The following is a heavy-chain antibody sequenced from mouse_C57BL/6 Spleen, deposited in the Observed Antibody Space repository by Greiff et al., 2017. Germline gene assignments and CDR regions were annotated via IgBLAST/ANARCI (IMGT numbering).Heavy chain of an antibody. Sequence: EVKLVESGGGLVKPGGSLKLSCAASGFTFSSYAMSWVRQTPEKRLEWVATISDGGSYTYYPDNVKGRFTFPRDNTSNNLYLQKSHLKSEDTAMDYCAIETIVTTKYDLDYWGQGTTLTVSS. J-gene: IGHJ2*01. D-gene: IGHD2-5*01. CDR3: AIETIVTTKYDLDY. CDR2: ISDGGSYT. V-gene: IGHV5-4*01. CDR1: GFTFSSYA.